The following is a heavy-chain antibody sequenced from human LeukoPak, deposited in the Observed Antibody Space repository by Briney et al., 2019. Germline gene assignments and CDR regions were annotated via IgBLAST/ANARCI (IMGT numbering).Heavy chain of an antibody. J-gene: IGHJ5*02. Sequence: ASVKVSCKASGGTISSYAISWVRQAPGQGLEWMGWISGYNGYTHYAHNLQGRVTMTTDTSTSTAYMELRSLRSDDTAVYYCARDEARYSSGYYPNWFDPWGQGTLVTASS. CDR3: ARDEARYSSGYYPNWFDP. CDR1: GGTISSYA. V-gene: IGHV1-18*01. D-gene: IGHD3-22*01. CDR2: ISGYNGYT.